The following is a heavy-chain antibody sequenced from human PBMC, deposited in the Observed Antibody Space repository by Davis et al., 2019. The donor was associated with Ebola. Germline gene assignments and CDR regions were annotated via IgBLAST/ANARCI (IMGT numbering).Heavy chain of an antibody. CDR2: IYSDGST. Sequence: GGSLRLSCAASGFTVSSNYMSWVRQAPGKGLEWVSVIYSDGSTNYAVSVKGRFTISRDNSIDTLYLEMNSLRGEDTAVYYCAKARVEYQLLRTMDVWGKGTTVSVSS. V-gene: IGHV3-53*01. J-gene: IGHJ6*03. CDR1: GFTVSSNY. CDR3: AKARVEYQLLRTMDV. D-gene: IGHD2-2*01.